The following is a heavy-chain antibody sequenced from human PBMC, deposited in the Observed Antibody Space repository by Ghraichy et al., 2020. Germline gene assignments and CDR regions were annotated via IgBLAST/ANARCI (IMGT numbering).Heavy chain of an antibody. CDR1: GGSISSDSYY. Sequence: SETLSLTCTVSGGSISSDSYYWGWIRQPPGKGLEWIGNIYYNGITYNNPSLKSRVTISVDTSKNQFSLKLSSVTAADTAVYYCARQNLGDFSNWGQGTLVIVSS. D-gene: IGHD3-16*02. V-gene: IGHV4-39*01. J-gene: IGHJ4*02. CDR2: IYYNGIT. CDR3: ARQNLGDFSN.